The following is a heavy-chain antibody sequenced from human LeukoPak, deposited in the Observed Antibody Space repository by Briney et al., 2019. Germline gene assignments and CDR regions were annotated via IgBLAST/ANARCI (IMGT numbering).Heavy chain of an antibody. CDR2: INHSGST. D-gene: IGHD3-16*02. CDR1: GGSFSGYY. CDR3: PGGRYFWGSYRHRPLRHV. Sequence: SETLSLTCAVYGGSFSGYYWSWIRQPPGKGLEWIGEINHSGSTNYNPSLKSRVTISVDTSKNQFSLKLSSVTAADTAVYYCPGGRYFWGSYRHRPLRHVWGQGTTVTVSS. J-gene: IGHJ6*02. V-gene: IGHV4-34*01.